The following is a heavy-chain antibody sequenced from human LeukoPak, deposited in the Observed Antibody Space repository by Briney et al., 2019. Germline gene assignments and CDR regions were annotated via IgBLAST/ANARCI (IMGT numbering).Heavy chain of an antibody. CDR3: AREGAHCSSSSCYGLRAFDI. CDR1: GFSFSTYW. D-gene: IGHD2-2*01. V-gene: IGHV3-7*01. J-gene: IGHJ3*02. CDR2: IKQDGSEK. Sequence: GGSLRLSCEASGFSFSTYWMSWVRQAPGKGLEWVANIKQDGSEKYYVDSVKGRFTISRDNAKNSLYLQMNSLRAEDTAVYYCAREGAHCSSSSCYGLRAFDIWGQGTMVTVSS.